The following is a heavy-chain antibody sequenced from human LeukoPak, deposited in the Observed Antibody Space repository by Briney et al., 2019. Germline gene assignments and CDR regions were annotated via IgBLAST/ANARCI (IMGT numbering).Heavy chain of an antibody. V-gene: IGHV4-30-4*01. CDR2: IYYSGGT. CDR1: GGSISSGDYY. Sequence: SETLSLTCTVSGGSISSGDYYWSWIRQPPGKGLEWIGYIYYSGGTYYNPSLKSRVTISVDTSKNQFSLKLSSVTAADTAVYYCARYTATTVTFDYWGQGTLVTVSS. J-gene: IGHJ4*02. D-gene: IGHD4-17*01. CDR3: ARYTATTVTFDY.